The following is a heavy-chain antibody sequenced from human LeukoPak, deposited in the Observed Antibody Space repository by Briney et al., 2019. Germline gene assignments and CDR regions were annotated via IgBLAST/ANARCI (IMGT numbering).Heavy chain of an antibody. V-gene: IGHV1-8*03. CDR2: MNPNSGNT. Sequence: ASVKVSCTASGYTFTTYDINWVRQATGQGLEWMGWMNPNSGNTGYAQKFLGRVTITRNTSISTAYMELSSLRSEDTAVYYCARTGGASIDYWGQGTLVTVSS. D-gene: IGHD3-10*01. J-gene: IGHJ4*02. CDR1: GYTFTTYD. CDR3: ARTGGASIDY.